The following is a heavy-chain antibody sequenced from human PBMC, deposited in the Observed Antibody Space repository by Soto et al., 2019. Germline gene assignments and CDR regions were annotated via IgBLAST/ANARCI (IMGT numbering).Heavy chain of an antibody. J-gene: IGHJ4*02. Sequence: QVHLQESGPGLVKPSETLSLTCSVSNDSIRSDNWWSWVRQPPGKGLEWMGEIFHSGSSNNNPSLKSRDTLSVDKTKNEFSLTLNSVTAPDTAVYYCAGRLFVRGTLGYYDYWGQGTLVTVSS. V-gene: IGHV4-4*02. CDR1: NDSIRSDNW. CDR3: AGRLFVRGTLGYYDY. D-gene: IGHD3-10*02. CDR2: IFHSGSS.